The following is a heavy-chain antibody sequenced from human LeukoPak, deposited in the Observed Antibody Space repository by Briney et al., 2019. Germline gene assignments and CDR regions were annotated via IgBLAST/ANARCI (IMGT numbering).Heavy chain of an antibody. CDR3: ARGLDSSGSNY. Sequence: GGSLRLSCAASGFSLSSYSMDSVRQAPGKGLEWVSSISSSSSYIYYADSVKGRFTISRDNAKNSLYLQMNSLRAEDTAVYYCARGLDSSGSNYWGQGTLVTVSS. CDR1: GFSLSSYS. J-gene: IGHJ4*02. CDR2: ISSSSSYI. V-gene: IGHV3-21*01. D-gene: IGHD3-22*01.